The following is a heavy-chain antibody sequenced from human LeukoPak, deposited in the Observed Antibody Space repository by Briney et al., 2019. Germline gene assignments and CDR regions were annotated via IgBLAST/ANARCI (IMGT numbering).Heavy chain of an antibody. V-gene: IGHV4-61*02. J-gene: IGHJ4*02. CDR1: GGSIRSGSYY. D-gene: IGHD3-22*01. Sequence: MSSESLSLTCTVSGGSIRSGSYYWSWIRQPAGKGLEWIGRIYISESNNYNTSLKSRVTISVDTYKNQFSLKLSSVTAADTAVYYCARDGRDYYDSSGYYEYWGQGTLVTVSS. CDR2: IYISESN. CDR3: ARDGRDYYDSSGYYEY.